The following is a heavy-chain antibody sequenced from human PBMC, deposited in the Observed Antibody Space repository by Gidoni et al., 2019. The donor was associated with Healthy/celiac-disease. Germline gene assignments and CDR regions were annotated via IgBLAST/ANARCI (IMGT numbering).Heavy chain of an antibody. CDR1: GVTFSSYG. CDR2: IWKDGSKK. CDR3: ARRVEVVDFDY. J-gene: IGHJ4*02. Sequence: QVQLVESGGGVVQPGRSLRLSCVASGVTFSSYGMHWVRQAPGEGLEWVAVIWKDGSKKYYADSVKGRFTISRDNSKNTLYLQMNSLRAEDTAVYYCARRVEVVDFDYWGQGTLVTVSS. D-gene: IGHD2-15*01. V-gene: IGHV3-33*01.